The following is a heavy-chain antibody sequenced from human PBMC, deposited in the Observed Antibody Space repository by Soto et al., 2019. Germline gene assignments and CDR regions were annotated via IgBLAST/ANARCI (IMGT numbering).Heavy chain of an antibody. V-gene: IGHV1-18*04. CDR3: ARGGSMVRGAHTTPYHYYCGMDV. CDR1: DYSFGTSG. D-gene: IGHD3-10*01. Sequence: ASVKVSCKASDYSFGTSGISWVRQAPGQGLEWMGWISAYNGNTNYDQKLQDRATMTTDTSTNTAYLELRSLRSDHTAVYYCARGGSMVRGAHTTPYHYYCGMDVWGQGTTVTVSS. J-gene: IGHJ6*02. CDR2: ISAYNGNT.